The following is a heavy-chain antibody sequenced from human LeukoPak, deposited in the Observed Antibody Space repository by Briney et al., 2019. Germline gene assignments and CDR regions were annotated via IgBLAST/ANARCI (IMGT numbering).Heavy chain of an antibody. CDR3: ARGSGIAVAGYFDY. V-gene: IGHV1-2*02. J-gene: IGHJ4*02. D-gene: IGHD6-19*01. CDR2: INPNSGGT. CDR1: GYTFTSFD. Sequence: ASVKVSCKASGYTFTSFDINWVRQATGQRLEWMGWINPNSGGTNYAQKFQGRVTMTRDTSISTAYMELRSLRSDDTAVYYCARGSGIAVAGYFDYWGQGTLVTVSS.